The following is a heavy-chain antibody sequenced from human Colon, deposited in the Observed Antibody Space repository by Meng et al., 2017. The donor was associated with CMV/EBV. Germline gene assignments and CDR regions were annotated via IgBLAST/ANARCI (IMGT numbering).Heavy chain of an antibody. CDR1: GASTGTNY. CDR2: IFYRGTI. D-gene: IGHD5/OR15-5a*01. Sequence: SGTLSLTCAVSGASTGTNYWSWVRQPPGKGLEWVGYIFYRGTIQYNPSLKSRVTISVDTSKNQVSLKLTAVTAGDTAVYYCARMPGASVGFDYWGQGALVTVSS. CDR3: ARMPGASVGFDY. V-gene: IGHV4-59*01. J-gene: IGHJ4*02.